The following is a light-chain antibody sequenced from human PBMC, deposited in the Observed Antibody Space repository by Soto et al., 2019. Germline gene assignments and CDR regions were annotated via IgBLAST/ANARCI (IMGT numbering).Light chain of an antibody. V-gene: IGKV1-33*01. CDR3: QQYDNLPFT. CDR2: DAS. CDR1: QDISHY. J-gene: IGKJ5*01. Sequence: DIQMTQSPSSLSASVGDTVTITCQASQDISHYLNWYQQKPGKAPKLLIYDASNLETGVPSRFSGSGSGTDFTFSVSSLQPEDVATYYCQQYDNLPFTFGQGTRLEI.